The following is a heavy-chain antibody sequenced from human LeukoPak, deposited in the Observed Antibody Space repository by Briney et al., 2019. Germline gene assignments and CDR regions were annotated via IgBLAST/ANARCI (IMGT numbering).Heavy chain of an antibody. D-gene: IGHD1-26*01. CDR3: ARAIRWEYDAFDI. Sequence: SETLSLTCAVYGGSFSGYYWSWIRQPPGKGLEWIGEINHSGSTNYNPSLKSRVTISVDTSKNQFSLKLSSVTAADTAVYYCARAIRWEYDAFDIWGQGTIVTVSS. J-gene: IGHJ3*02. CDR2: INHSGST. V-gene: IGHV4-34*01. CDR1: GGSFSGYY.